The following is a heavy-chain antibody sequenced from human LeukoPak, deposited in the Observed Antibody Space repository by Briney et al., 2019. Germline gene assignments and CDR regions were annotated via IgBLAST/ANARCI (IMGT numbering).Heavy chain of an antibody. D-gene: IGHD3-22*01. CDR2: ISAYNGNT. CDR3: ARDLHSSGYYRSDAFDV. Sequence: ASVKVSCKASGYTFTSYGISWVRQAPGQGLEWMGWISAYNGNTNYARRLQGRVSMTTDASTSTAYMELMSLRSDDTAVYYCARDLHSSGYYRSDAFDVWGQGTMVTVSS. J-gene: IGHJ3*01. CDR1: GYTFTSYG. V-gene: IGHV1-18*01.